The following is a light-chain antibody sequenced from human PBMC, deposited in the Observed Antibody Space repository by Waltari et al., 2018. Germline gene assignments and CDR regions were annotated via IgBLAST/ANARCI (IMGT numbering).Light chain of an antibody. CDR1: QSVNTY. J-gene: IGKJ4*01. CDR2: DAS. V-gene: IGKV3-11*01. Sequence: EIVLTQSPATLSLSPGESANLSCRASQSVNTYLAWYQQKPGQAPRLLIYDASNRATGIPARFVGSGSGTDFTLTISSLEAEDFAVYYCQERSNWPGGSFGGGTKVDIK. CDR3: QERSNWPGGS.